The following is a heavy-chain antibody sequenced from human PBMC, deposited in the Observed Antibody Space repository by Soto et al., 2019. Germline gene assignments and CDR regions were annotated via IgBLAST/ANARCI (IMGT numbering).Heavy chain of an antibody. CDR2: ISGSGSST. CDR3: AKNPIRYCNSDCYSAIKYFDY. V-gene: IGHV3-23*01. J-gene: IGHJ4*02. CDR1: GFPFSNFA. Sequence: GGSLRLSYAASGFPFSNFAMSWVRQAPGKGLEWVSAISGSGSSTYYADSVKGRFTISRDNSENILYLQMNSLRADDTAVYYCAKNPIRYCNSDCYSAIKYFDYWGQGALVTVSS. D-gene: IGHD2-21*02.